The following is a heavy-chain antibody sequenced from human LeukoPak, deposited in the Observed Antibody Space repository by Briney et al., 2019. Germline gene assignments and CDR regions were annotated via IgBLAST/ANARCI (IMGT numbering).Heavy chain of an antibody. CDR1: GFTFSSYA. V-gene: IGHV3-30*04. J-gene: IGHJ4*02. Sequence: GGSLRLSCAASGFTFSSYAMHWVRQAPGKGLEWVTIISYDGGYKYYADSVKGRFTISRDNSKNTLYLQMNSLRAEDTAVYYCARGLRWYLDYWGQGTLVTVSS. CDR3: ARGLRWYLDY. D-gene: IGHD4-23*01. CDR2: ISYDGGYK.